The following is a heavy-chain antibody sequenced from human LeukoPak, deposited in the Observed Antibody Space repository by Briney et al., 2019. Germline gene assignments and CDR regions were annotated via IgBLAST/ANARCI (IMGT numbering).Heavy chain of an antibody. CDR3: ARGRVSSSTWYSTYYYYFYMDV. Sequence: PSETLSLTCTVSGGSISGYYGNWIRQPPGKGLEWIGYVYHTGSTNFNPSLNGRVSISRDTTNNLFSLRLRSVTAAETDVYFCARGRVSSSTWYSTYYYYFYMDVWGKGTTVTVSS. CDR1: GGSISGYY. D-gene: IGHD1-1*01. J-gene: IGHJ6*03. V-gene: IGHV4-59*01. CDR2: VYHTGST.